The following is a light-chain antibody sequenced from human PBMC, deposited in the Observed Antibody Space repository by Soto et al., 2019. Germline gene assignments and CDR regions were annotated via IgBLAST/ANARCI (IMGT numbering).Light chain of an antibody. CDR2: GAS. J-gene: IGKJ4*01. Sequence: EIVLTQSPGTMSLSPGERATLSCRASQSVSSSYLAWYQQKPGQAPRLLIHGASSRATGIPDRFSGSGSGTDVTLTISRLEPEDCAVYYCQQYGSSPLTFGGGTKVEIK. CDR1: QSVSSSY. CDR3: QQYGSSPLT. V-gene: IGKV3-20*01.